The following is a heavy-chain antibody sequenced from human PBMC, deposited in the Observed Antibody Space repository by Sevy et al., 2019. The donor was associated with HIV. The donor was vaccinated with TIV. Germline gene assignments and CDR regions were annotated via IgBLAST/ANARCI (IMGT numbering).Heavy chain of an antibody. CDR1: GFIVTSHY. Sequence: GGSLRLSCAASGFIVTSHYMAWVRQAPGKGLEWVSSIYTGGGTYYADSVKGRFTISRDKSKNTLYLQMNSLSAEDTAFYYCARVPRYDEPYDFDYWGQGALVTVSS. CDR3: ARVPRYDEPYDFDY. CDR2: IYTGGGT. V-gene: IGHV3-53*01. J-gene: IGHJ4*02. D-gene: IGHD3-3*01.